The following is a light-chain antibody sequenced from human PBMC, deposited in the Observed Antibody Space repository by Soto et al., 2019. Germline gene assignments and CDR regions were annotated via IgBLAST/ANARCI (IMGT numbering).Light chain of an antibody. CDR2: GAS. Sequence: EIVMTQSPATLSVSPGERATLSCRASQSVSTNLAWYQQKPGQAPILLIYGASTRAAGVPARFSGSGSGTEFTLTISSLQSEDFSVYSCQQYDNRPPWTFGQGTKVELK. CDR3: QQYDNRPPWT. V-gene: IGKV3-15*01. J-gene: IGKJ1*01. CDR1: QSVSTN.